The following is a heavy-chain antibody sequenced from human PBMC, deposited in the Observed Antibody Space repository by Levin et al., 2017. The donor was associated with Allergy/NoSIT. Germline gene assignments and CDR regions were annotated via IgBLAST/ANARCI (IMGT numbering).Heavy chain of an antibody. J-gene: IGHJ4*02. CDR1: GFTFSSYS. V-gene: IGHV3-48*01. Sequence: GESLKISCAASGFTFSSYSMNWVRQAPGKGLEWVSYISSSSSTIYYADSVKGRFTISRDNAKNSLYLQMNSLRAEDTAVYYCARDVWLPGGGDYFDYWGQGTLVTVSS. D-gene: IGHD6-19*01. CDR2: ISSSSSTI. CDR3: ARDVWLPGGGDYFDY.